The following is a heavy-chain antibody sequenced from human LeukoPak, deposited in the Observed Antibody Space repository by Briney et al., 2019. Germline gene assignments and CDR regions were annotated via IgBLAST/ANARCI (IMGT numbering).Heavy chain of an antibody. J-gene: IGHJ4*02. V-gene: IGHV3-21*04. CDR3: AKDSRRLRGPDY. CDR2: ISSSSRYI. Sequence: PGGSLRLSCAASGFTFSVYTMNWVRQAPGKGLEWVSSISSSSRYIYYADSVTGRFTISRDNSKNTLYLQMNSLRAEDTAVYYCAKDSRRLRGPDYWGQGTLVTVSS. CDR1: GFTFSVYT. D-gene: IGHD3-16*01.